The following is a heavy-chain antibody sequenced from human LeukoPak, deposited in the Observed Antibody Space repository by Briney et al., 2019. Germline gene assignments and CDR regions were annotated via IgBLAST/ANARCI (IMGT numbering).Heavy chain of an antibody. CDR3: VRGYYGQLY. J-gene: IGHJ4*02. Sequence: PGGSLRLSCAASGFTGNWMQWVRQAPGKGLVWVSHINDGGSDTKYADSVKGRFTISRDNAKNTLYLQMNSLRAEDTAMYYCVRGYYGQLYWGQGTRVTVSS. CDR1: GFTGNW. D-gene: IGHD4-17*01. CDR2: INDGGSDT. V-gene: IGHV3-74*01.